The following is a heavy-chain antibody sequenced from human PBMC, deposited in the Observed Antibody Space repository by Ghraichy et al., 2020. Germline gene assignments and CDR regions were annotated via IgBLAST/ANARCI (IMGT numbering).Heavy chain of an antibody. V-gene: IGHV4-59*08. CDR3: ARHGGMVGITGEGNDAFDI. D-gene: IGHD1-26*01. CDR1: GGSINSYY. Sequence: SETLSLIYTVSGGSINSYYWSWIRQPPGKGLEWIAYIFHSGSANHNPSLKSRVTISLDASKNQFSLKLSSVTAADTAVYYCARHGGMVGITGEGNDAFDIWGQGTMVTVSS. CDR2: IFHSGSA. J-gene: IGHJ3*02.